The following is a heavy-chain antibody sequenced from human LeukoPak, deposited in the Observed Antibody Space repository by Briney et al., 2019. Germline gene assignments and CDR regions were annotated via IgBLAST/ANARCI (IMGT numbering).Heavy chain of an antibody. CDR3: ARDRGGSYSAIDY. V-gene: IGHV3-48*04. Sequence: GGSLRLSCAASGFTFSSYSMNWVRQAPGKGLEWVSFISSSSSTIYYADSVKGRFTISRDNAKNSLYLQVNSLRAEDTAVYYCARDRGGSYSAIDYWGQGTLVTVSS. CDR1: GFTFSSYS. D-gene: IGHD1-26*01. J-gene: IGHJ4*02. CDR2: ISSSSSTI.